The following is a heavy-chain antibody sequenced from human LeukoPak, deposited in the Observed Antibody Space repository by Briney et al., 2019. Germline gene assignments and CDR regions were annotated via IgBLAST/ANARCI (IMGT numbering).Heavy chain of an antibody. Sequence: TSGTLSLTCAVSGGSISSSNWWSWVRPPPGKGLEWIGYISYSGSTNYNPSLKSRVTISLDTPKNQFSLKLSSATAADTAVYYCARHALRGAAVGIGYWGQGTLVTVSS. CDR2: ISYSGST. V-gene: IGHV4-4*02. J-gene: IGHJ4*02. CDR1: GGSISSSNW. D-gene: IGHD6-13*01. CDR3: ARHALRGAAVGIGY.